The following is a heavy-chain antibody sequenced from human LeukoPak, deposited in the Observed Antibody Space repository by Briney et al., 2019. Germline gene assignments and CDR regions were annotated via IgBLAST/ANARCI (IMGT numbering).Heavy chain of an antibody. CDR1: GGSISSSSYS. CDR3: ARWGGHRELQPTN. CDR2: IYYSGST. V-gene: IGHV4-39*01. J-gene: IGHJ4*02. D-gene: IGHD1-7*01. Sequence: SETLSLTCTVSGGSISSSSYSWGWIRQSPGKGLEWIGSIYYSGSTYYSPSLKSRVTISVDTSKNQFSLKLSSVTAADTAVYYCARWGGHRELQPTNWGQGTLVTVSS.